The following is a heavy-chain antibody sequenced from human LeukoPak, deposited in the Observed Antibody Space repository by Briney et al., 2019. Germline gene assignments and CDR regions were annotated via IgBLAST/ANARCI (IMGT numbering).Heavy chain of an antibody. J-gene: IGHJ4*02. V-gene: IGHV4-34*01. CDR2: INHSGST. CDR3: AVAAAGTDNYFDY. D-gene: IGHD6-13*01. CDR1: GGSFSAYY. Sequence: SETLSLTCAVYGGSFSAYYWNWIRQPPGKGLEWIGEINHSGSTKYNPSLKSRATISVDTSKNQFSLKLNSVTAADTAVYYCAVAAAGTDNYFDYWGQGTLVTVSS.